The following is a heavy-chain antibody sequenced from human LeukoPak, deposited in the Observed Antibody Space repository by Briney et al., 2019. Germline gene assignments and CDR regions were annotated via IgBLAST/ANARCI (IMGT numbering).Heavy chain of an antibody. Sequence: GGSLRLSCEASGFNFNTYSMAWVRQAPGKGLEWVSLIYSGDTTLYADSVKGRFTISRDISKNTVYLQMNSLRAEDTAVYYCARRAGGYSHPYDYWGQGILVTVSS. J-gene: IGHJ4*02. D-gene: IGHD4-23*01. CDR1: GFNFNTYS. CDR3: ARRAGGYSHPYDY. CDR2: IYSGDTT. V-gene: IGHV3-53*01.